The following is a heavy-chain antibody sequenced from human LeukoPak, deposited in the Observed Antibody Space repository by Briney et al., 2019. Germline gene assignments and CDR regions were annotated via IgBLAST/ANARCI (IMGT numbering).Heavy chain of an antibody. Sequence: GGSLRLSCAASGFTFGSYGMHWVRQAPGKGLEWVAVIWYDGSNKYYADSVKGRFTISRDNSKNTLYLQMNSLRAEDTAVYYCEKGGGYDSFDYWGQGTLVTVSS. V-gene: IGHV3-33*06. CDR3: EKGGGYDSFDY. D-gene: IGHD5-12*01. CDR2: IWYDGSNK. CDR1: GFTFGSYG. J-gene: IGHJ4*02.